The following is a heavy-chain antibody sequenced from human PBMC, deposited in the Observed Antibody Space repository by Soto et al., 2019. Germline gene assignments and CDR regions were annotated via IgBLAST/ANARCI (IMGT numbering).Heavy chain of an antibody. Sequence: LRLSCAASGFTFSSYWMHWVRQAPGKGLVWVSRINSDGSSTSYADSVKGRFTISRDNAKNTLYLQMNSLRAEDTAVYYCARDKGGYSYGYYYYYGMDVWGQGTTITVSS. CDR1: GFTFSSYW. CDR3: ARDKGGYSYGYYYYYGMDV. D-gene: IGHD5-18*01. V-gene: IGHV3-74*01. CDR2: INSDGSST. J-gene: IGHJ6*02.